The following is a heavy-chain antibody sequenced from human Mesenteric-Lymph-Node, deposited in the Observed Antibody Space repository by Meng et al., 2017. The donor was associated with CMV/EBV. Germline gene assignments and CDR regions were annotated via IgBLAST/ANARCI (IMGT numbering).Heavy chain of an antibody. CDR3: AREGALGSSWYGGGSY. CDR2: INANSGGT. V-gene: IGHV1-2*02. D-gene: IGHD6-13*01. CDR1: GYTFTDYY. Sequence: ASVKVSCKPSGYTFTDYYMNWVRQAPGQGLEWMGWINANSGGTDYAQDFQGRVTMTRDTSISTAYMELSRLTSDDTAVYYCAREGALGSSWYGGGSYWGQGTLVTVSS. J-gene: IGHJ4*02.